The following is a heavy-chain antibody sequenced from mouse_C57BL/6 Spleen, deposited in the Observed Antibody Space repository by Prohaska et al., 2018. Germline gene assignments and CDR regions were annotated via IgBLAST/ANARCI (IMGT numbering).Heavy chain of an antibody. D-gene: IGHD2-1*01. CDR1: GFSFNTYA. V-gene: IGHV10-1*01. J-gene: IGHJ2*01. Sequence: VQPKGSLKLSCAASGFSFNTYAMNWVRQAPGKGLEWVARIRSKSNNYATYYADSVKDRFTISRDDSESMLYLQINNLKTEDTAMYYCVSHGGYGNYFDYWGQGTTLTVSS. CDR2: IRSKSNNYAT. CDR3: VSHGGYGNYFDY.